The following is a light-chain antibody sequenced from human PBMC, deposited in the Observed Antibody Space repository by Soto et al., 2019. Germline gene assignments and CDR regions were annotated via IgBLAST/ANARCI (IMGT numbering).Light chain of an antibody. CDR2: GAS. Sequence: EIVLTQSPGTLSLSPWERVTLSCRASQSVSSSYLAWYQQKLGQAPRLLIYGASSRATGIPDRVSGSGSGTDFTLTISRLEPEDFAVYYCQQYGSSPKTFGQGTKVDIK. J-gene: IGKJ1*01. V-gene: IGKV3-20*01. CDR3: QQYGSSPKT. CDR1: QSVSSSY.